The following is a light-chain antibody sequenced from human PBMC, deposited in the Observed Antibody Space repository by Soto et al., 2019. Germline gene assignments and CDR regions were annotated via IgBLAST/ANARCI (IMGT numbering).Light chain of an antibody. V-gene: IGKV3-20*01. CDR3: QQYGSSPLT. CDR2: DAS. J-gene: IGKJ4*01. CDR1: QSISSSY. Sequence: EIVLTQSPGTLSLSPGKRATLSCRASQSISSSYLAWYQQRPGQAPRLLIYDASNRATGIPARFSGSGSGTDFTLTISRLEPEDFAVYYCQQYGSSPLTFGGGTKVDIK.